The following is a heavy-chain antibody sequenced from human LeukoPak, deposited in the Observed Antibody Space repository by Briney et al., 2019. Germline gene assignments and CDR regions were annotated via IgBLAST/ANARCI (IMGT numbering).Heavy chain of an antibody. CDR2: VSGRDDST. J-gene: IGHJ4*02. V-gene: IGHV3-23*01. D-gene: IGHD3-9*01. CDR1: GFTFSNYA. CDR3: AKWGDYDILTGYYDSDY. Sequence: QSGASLRLSCAASGFTFSNYAMSWVRQAPGKGLEWVSAVSGRDDSTYYADSVKGRFTTSRDNSKNTLYLQMNSLRDEDTAVYYCAKWGDYDILTGYYDSDYWGQGTLVTVSS.